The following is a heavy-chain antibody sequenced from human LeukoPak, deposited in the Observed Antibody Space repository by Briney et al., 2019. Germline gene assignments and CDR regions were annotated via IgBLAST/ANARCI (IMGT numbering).Heavy chain of an antibody. CDR2: IIPIFGTA. Sequence: SVKVSCKASGGTFSSYAISWVRQAPGQGLEWMGGIIPIFGTANYAQKFQGRVTITADESTSTAYMELSSLRSEDTAVYYCAQSSTVTTGIDSGAQGTRVTVSS. CDR1: GGTFSSYA. CDR3: AQSSTVTTGIDS. V-gene: IGHV1-69*13. D-gene: IGHD4-17*01. J-gene: IGHJ4*02.